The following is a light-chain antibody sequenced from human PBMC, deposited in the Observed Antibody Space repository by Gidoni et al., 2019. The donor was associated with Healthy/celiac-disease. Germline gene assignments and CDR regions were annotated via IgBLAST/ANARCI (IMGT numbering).Light chain of an antibody. CDR2: DAS. V-gene: IGKV1-33*01. CDR3: QQYDDLPYT. J-gene: IGKJ2*01. Sequence: DIQMTQSPSSLSASVGDRATITCQASQDINNYLNWYQQKPGKAPKLLIYDASNLETGVPSRFSGSGSGTDFTFTISSLQPEDIATYYCQQYDDLPYTFGQXTKLEIK. CDR1: QDINNY.